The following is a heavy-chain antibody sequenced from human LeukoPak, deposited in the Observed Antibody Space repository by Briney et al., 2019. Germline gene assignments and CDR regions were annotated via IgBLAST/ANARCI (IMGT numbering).Heavy chain of an antibody. CDR3: ARDPGGYSGYDLAY. CDR2: IIPIFGTA. CDR1: GGTFSSYA. D-gene: IGHD5-12*01. J-gene: IGHJ4*02. Sequence: GASVKVSCKASGGTFSSYAISWVRQAPGQGLERMGGIIPIFGTANYAQKFQGRVTITADESTSTAYMELSSLRSEDTAVYYCARDPGGYSGYDLAYWGQGTLVTVSS. V-gene: IGHV1-69*13.